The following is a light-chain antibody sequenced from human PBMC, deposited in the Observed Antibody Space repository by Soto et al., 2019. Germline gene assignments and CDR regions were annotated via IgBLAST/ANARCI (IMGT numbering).Light chain of an antibody. CDR2: KAS. Sequence: DIQMTQSPSTLSGSVGDRVTITCRASQTISSWLAWYQQKPGKAPKLLIYKASTLKSGVPSRFSGSGSGTEFTLTISRLEPEDFAVYFCHQYRSSPQTFGQGTKVDIK. V-gene: IGKV1-5*03. CDR3: HQYRSSPQT. J-gene: IGKJ1*01. CDR1: QTISSW.